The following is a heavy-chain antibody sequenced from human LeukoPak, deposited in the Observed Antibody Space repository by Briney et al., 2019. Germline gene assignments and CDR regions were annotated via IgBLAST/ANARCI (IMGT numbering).Heavy chain of an antibody. CDR2: IYYSGST. J-gene: IGHJ5*02. V-gene: IGHV4-31*03. Sequence: SETLSLTCTVSGGSISSGGYYWSWIRQHPGKGLEWIGYIYYSGSTYYNPSLKSRVTISVDTSENQFSLKLSSVTAADTAVYYCARSSHVKWLPNWFDPWGQGALVTVSS. CDR1: GGSISSGGYY. D-gene: IGHD3-22*01. CDR3: ARSSHVKWLPNWFDP.